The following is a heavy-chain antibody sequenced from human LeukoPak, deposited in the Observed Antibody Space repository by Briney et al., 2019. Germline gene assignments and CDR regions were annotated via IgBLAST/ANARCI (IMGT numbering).Heavy chain of an antibody. CDR2: ISYDGANK. CDR3: SRDRHCIGSTCYGL. Sequence: GGSLRLSCAASGFTFSHYAMHWVRQAPGKGLDWVAVISYDGANKFYSDSVKGRFTISRDNSKNTLYLQMNSLRAEDTAVYYCSRDRHCIGSTCYGLWGQGTRVTVSS. CDR1: GFTFSHYA. V-gene: IGHV3-30*03. J-gene: IGHJ4*02. D-gene: IGHD2-2*01.